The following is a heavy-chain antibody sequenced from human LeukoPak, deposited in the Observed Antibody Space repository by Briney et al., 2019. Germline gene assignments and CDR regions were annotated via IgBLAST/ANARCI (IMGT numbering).Heavy chain of an antibody. Sequence: GESLKISCKGSGYSFTSYWIGWVRQMPGKGLEWMGIIYPGDSDTRYSPSFQGQVTISADKSISTAYLQWSSLKASDTAMYYCARPTGLGSYDSSGYYYFDYWGQGTLVTVSS. V-gene: IGHV5-51*01. CDR2: IYPGDSDT. CDR1: GYSFTSYW. CDR3: ARPTGLGSYDSSGYYYFDY. J-gene: IGHJ4*02. D-gene: IGHD3-22*01.